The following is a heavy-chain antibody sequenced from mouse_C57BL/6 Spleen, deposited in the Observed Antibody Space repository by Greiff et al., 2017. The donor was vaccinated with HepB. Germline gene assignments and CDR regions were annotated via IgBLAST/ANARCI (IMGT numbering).Heavy chain of an antibody. D-gene: IGHD2-4*01. Sequence: QVQLKESGPGLVQPSQSLSITCTVSGFSLTSYGVHWVRQSPGKGLEWLGVIWSGGSTDYNAAFISRLSISKDNSKSQVFFKMNRLQADDTAIYYCARNFDYDVGAMDYWGQGTSVTVSS. J-gene: IGHJ4*01. V-gene: IGHV2-2*01. CDR2: IWSGGST. CDR3: ARNFDYDVGAMDY. CDR1: GFSLTSYG.